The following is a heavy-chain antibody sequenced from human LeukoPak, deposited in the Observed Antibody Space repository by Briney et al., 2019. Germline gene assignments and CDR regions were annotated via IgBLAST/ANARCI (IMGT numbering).Heavy chain of an antibody. CDR1: GGSISSSTHY. V-gene: IGHV4-39*01. CDR2: IYYSGST. Sequence: PSETLFLTCTVSGGSISSSTHYWGWIRQPPGKGLEWIVSIYYSGSTYYNPSLKSRVSISVDTSKNQFSLKLSSVTAADTAVYYCARRGYGGFLDWFDPWGQGILVTVSS. CDR3: ARRGYGGFLDWFDP. D-gene: IGHD4-23*01. J-gene: IGHJ5*02.